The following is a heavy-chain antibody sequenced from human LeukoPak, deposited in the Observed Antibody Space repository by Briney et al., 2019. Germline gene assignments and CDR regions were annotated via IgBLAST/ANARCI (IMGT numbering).Heavy chain of an antibody. J-gene: IGHJ4*02. Sequence: GGSLRLSCAASGFTFSGYAIHWVRQAPGKGLEWVGVISYDGSNRYYADSVKGRFTISRDNSRNTLYLQMNSLRPEDTAVYYCARQIYPLYYFDYWGQGTLVTVSS. CDR3: ARQIYPLYYFDY. CDR2: ISYDGSNR. CDR1: GFTFSGYA. D-gene: IGHD2-2*02. V-gene: IGHV3-30-3*01.